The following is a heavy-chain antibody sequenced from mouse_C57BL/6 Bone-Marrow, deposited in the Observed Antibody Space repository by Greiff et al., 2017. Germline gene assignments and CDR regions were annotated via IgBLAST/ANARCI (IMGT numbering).Heavy chain of an antibody. V-gene: IGHV5-9*01. Sequence: EVHLVESGGGLVKPGGSLKLSCAASGFTFSSYTMSWVRQTPEKRLQWVADISGGGGNTYYPDSVKGRFTISRDNDKNILHLQMSSLRSEDTALYYCSRQVTTVLATKYFDVWGTGTTVTVSS. CDR1: GFTFSSYT. D-gene: IGHD1-1*01. CDR3: SRQVTTVLATKYFDV. J-gene: IGHJ1*03. CDR2: ISGGGGNT.